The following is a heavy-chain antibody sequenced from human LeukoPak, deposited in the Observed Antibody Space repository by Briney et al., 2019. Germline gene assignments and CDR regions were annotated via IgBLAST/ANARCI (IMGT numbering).Heavy chain of an antibody. CDR1: GFTFSRYW. D-gene: IGHD6-19*01. J-gene: IGHJ4*02. V-gene: IGHV3-7*04. CDR2: IKPDGSEK. CDR3: ARALGWYFDY. Sequence: GGSLRLSCAASGFTFSRYWMSWVRQAPGKGLEWVGNIKPDGSEKYYVDSVKGRFTISRDNAKNSLYLQMNSLRAEDTAVYYCARALGWYFDYWGQGTLVTVSS.